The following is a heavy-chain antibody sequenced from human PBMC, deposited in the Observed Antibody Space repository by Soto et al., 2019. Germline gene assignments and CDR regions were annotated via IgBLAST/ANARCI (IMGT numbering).Heavy chain of an antibody. CDR3: ARYSSSWYDYYYGMDV. J-gene: IGHJ6*02. CDR2: IYYSGST. Sequence: LQLQESGPGLVKPSETLSLTCTVSDGSISSSSYYWGWIRQPPGKGLEWIGSIYYSGSTYYNPSLKSRVTISVDTSKNQFSLKLSSVTAADTAVYYCARYSSSWYDYYYGMDVWGQGTTVTVSS. V-gene: IGHV4-39*01. D-gene: IGHD6-13*01. CDR1: DGSISSSSYY.